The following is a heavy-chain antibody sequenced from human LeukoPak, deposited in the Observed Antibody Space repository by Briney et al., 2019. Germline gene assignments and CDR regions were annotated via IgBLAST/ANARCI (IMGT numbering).Heavy chain of an antibody. D-gene: IGHD2-8*02. CDR2: ISSSSSSI. CDR1: GFTFSSYS. CDR3: ARGPSTGLDY. V-gene: IGHV3-48*02. J-gene: IGHJ4*02. Sequence: PGGSLRLSCAASGFTFSSYSMNWVRQAPGKGLEWVSYISSSSSSIYYADSVKGRFTISRDNAKDSLYLQMNSLRDEDTAVYYCARGPSTGLDYWGQGTLVTVSS.